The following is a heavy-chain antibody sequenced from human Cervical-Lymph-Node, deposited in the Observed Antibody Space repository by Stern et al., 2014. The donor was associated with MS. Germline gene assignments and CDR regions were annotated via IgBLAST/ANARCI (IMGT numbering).Heavy chain of an antibody. V-gene: IGHV3-11*01. Sequence: VQLVESGGGLVKPGGSLTLSCVASGFTFSDYYMNWIRQAPGKGLEWVSYINCSGTARYYADSVKGRFTISRDNAKKSLYLHMNSLRVEDTAVYYCANSIAWGQGALVTVSS. CDR3: ANSIA. D-gene: IGHD2/OR15-2a*01. CDR1: GFTFSDYY. J-gene: IGHJ5*02. CDR2: INCSGTAR.